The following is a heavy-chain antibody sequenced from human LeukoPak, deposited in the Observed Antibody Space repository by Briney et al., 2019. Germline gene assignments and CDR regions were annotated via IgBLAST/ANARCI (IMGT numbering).Heavy chain of an antibody. V-gene: IGHV4-4*07. D-gene: IGHD6-6*01. J-gene: IGHJ3*02. Sequence: PSETLSLTCTVSGGSISSYYWSWIRQPAGKGLEWIGRIYTSGSTNYNPSLKSRVTMSVDTSKNQFSLKLSSVTAADTAVYYCARDPYSSSSGGAFDIWGQGTMVTVSS. CDR1: GGSISSYY. CDR2: IYTSGST. CDR3: ARDPYSSSSGGAFDI.